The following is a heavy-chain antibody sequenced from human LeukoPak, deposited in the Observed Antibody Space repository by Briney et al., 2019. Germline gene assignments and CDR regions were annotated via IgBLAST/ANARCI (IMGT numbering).Heavy chain of an antibody. CDR2: INPNSGGT. CDR1: GYTFTGYY. J-gene: IGHJ5*02. V-gene: IGHV1-2*02. D-gene: IGHD6-19*01. Sequence: AASVKVSCKASGYTFTGYYMHWVRQAPGQGLEWMGWINPNSGGTNYAQKFQGRVTMTRDTSISTAYMELSRLRSDDTAVYYCARAPSRTSRKAVALPFDPWGQGTLVTVSS. CDR3: ARAPSRTSRKAVALPFDP.